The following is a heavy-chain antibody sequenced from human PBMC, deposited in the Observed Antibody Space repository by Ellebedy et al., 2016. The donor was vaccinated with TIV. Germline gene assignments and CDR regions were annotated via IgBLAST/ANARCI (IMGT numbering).Heavy chain of an antibody. CDR3: AKSVAWITLMDV. V-gene: IGHV3-23*01. CDR2: ISGSGGST. CDR1: GFTFSSYA. D-gene: IGHD3-16*01. J-gene: IGHJ6*02. Sequence: GGSLRLSXAASGFTFSSYAMSWVRQAPGKGLEWVSAISGSGGSTYYADSVKGRFTISRDNSKNTLYLQMNSLRAEDTAVYYCAKSVAWITLMDVWGQGTTVTVSS.